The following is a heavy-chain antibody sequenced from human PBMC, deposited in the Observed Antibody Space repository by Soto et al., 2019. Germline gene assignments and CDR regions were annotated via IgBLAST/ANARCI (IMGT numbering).Heavy chain of an antibody. V-gene: IGHV5-51*01. D-gene: IGHD3-10*01. CDR2: IYLDDPDT. CDR1: GYSFNVYW. Sequence: GESRKISCQGSGYSFNVYWIAWVRQMPGKGLEWMGSIYLDDPDTKYSPSFQGQVAISADKSISTAYLQWSSLQASDTAVYYCARNGRPVRYYGSGRNSYLYYCGLDVWGLGTNLTVS. J-gene: IGHJ6*02. CDR3: ARNGRPVRYYGSGRNSYLYYCGLDV.